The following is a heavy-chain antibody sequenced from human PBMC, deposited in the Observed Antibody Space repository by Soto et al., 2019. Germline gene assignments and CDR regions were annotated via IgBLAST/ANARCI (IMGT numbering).Heavy chain of an antibody. CDR1: GVTLTDVW. J-gene: IGHJ4*02. CDR3: TTDRPIDY. Sequence: GGSLRLSCAVSGVTLTDVWMNWVRQAPGKGPEWVGRIKSNTAGGTTDFAAPVKGRFTISRDDSQNTLYLQMNSLKTEDTAVYYCTTDRPIDYWGQGTLVTAPQ. V-gene: IGHV3-15*07. CDR2: IKSNTAGGTT.